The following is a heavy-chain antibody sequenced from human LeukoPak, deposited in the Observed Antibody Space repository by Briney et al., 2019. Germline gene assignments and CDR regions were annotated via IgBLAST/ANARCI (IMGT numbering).Heavy chain of an antibody. CDR2: IYYSGST. V-gene: IGHV4-59*01. CDR1: GGSISSYY. J-gene: IGHJ3*02. CDR3: ARAYYYGSGSYAFDI. D-gene: IGHD3-10*01. Sequence: SETLSLTCTVAGGSISSYYWSWIRQPPGKGLEWIGYIYYSGSTNYNPSLKSRVTISVDTSKSQFSLKLSSVTAADTAVYYCARAYYYGSGSYAFDIWGQGTMVTVSS.